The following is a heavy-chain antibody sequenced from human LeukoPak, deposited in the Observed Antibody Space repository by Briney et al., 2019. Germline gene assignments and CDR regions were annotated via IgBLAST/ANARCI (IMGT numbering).Heavy chain of an antibody. CDR1: GFTFRRYA. Sequence: GGSLRLSCAASGFTFRRYAMNWVRQAPGKGLEWISVISENGGRTYYADSVKGRFTISTDYSKNTLYLHMNSLRAEDTAVYYCAKDLSLRSSDWYPGFDHWGQGTLVTVSS. V-gene: IGHV3-23*01. D-gene: IGHD6-19*01. CDR3: AKDLSLRSSDWYPGFDH. J-gene: IGHJ4*02. CDR2: ISENGGRT.